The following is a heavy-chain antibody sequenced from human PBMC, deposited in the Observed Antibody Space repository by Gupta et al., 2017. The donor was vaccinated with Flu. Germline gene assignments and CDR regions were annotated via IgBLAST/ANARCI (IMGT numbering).Heavy chain of an antibody. CDR2: INHSGST. Sequence: QVQLQQWGAGLLKPSETLSLTCAVYGGSFSGYYWSWIRQPPGKGLEWIGEINHSGSTNYNPSLKSRVTISVDTSKNQFSLKLSSVTAADTAVYYCARGSQLVNYYYYGMDVWGQGTTVTVSS. J-gene: IGHJ6*02. CDR1: GGSFSGYY. V-gene: IGHV4-34*01. CDR3: ARGSQLVNYYYYGMDV. D-gene: IGHD6-6*01.